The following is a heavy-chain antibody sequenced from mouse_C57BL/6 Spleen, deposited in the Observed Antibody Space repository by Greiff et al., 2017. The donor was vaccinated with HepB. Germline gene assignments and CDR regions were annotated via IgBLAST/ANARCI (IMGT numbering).Heavy chain of an antibody. J-gene: IGHJ3*01. CDR2: INYDGSST. V-gene: IGHV5-16*01. D-gene: IGHD1-1*02. CDR3: AKSYGPAWFAY. CDR1: GFTFSDYY. Sequence: EVKLVESEGGLVQPGSSMKLSCTASGFTFSDYYMAWVRQVPEKGLEWVANINYDGSSTYYLDSLKSRFIISRDNAKNILYLQMSSLKSEDTATYYCAKSYGPAWFAYWGQGTLVTVSA.